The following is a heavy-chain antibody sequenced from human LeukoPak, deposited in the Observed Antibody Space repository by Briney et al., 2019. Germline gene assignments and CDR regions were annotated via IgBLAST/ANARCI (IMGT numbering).Heavy chain of an antibody. J-gene: IGHJ4*02. Sequence: GGSLRLSCAASGFTFDDYGMSWVRQAPGKGLEWVSGINWNGGSTGYADSVKGRFTISRDNAKNSLYLQMNSLRAEDTALYYCARAMYYDFWSGYSPFDYWGQGTLVTVSS. CDR1: GFTFDDYG. D-gene: IGHD3-3*01. CDR3: ARAMYYDFWSGYSPFDY. CDR2: INWNGGST. V-gene: IGHV3-20*04.